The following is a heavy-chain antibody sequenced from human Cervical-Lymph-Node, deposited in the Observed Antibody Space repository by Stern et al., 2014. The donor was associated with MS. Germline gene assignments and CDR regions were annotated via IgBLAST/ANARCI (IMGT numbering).Heavy chain of an antibody. D-gene: IGHD3-3*01. Sequence: QVQLVQSGSELKKPGASVKVSCKASGYTFTSYAMNWVRQAPGQGPEWMGWINTNTGTPTSAQGCTGLFVFSLDASVSTAYLQISSLKAEDTAVYYCARVRDYDFWSGYPSWFDPWGQGTLVTVSS. V-gene: IGHV7-4-1*02. CDR2: INTNTGTP. CDR1: GYTFTSYA. CDR3: ARVRDYDFWSGYPSWFDP. J-gene: IGHJ5*02.